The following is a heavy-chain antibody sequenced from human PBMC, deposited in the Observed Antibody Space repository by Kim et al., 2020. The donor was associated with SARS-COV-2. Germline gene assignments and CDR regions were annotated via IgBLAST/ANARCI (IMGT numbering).Heavy chain of an antibody. Sequence: GGSLRLSCAASGFTFSGSTMHWVRQASGQGLEWVGRIRSKTNSYDSAYAASGKNRITINRDDTKNTEYLQMNSLKTEDTAVYYCTRVNPIAGGWYDALDIWGQGTMGTVSS. CDR1: GFTFSGST. V-gene: IGHV3-73*01. J-gene: IGHJ3*02. D-gene: IGHD6-19*01. CDR2: IRSKTNSYDS. CDR3: TRVNPIAGGWYDALDI.